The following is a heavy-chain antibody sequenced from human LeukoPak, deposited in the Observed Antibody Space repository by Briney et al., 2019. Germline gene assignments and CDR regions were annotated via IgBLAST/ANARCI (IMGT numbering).Heavy chain of an antibody. V-gene: IGHV1-46*01. J-gene: IGHJ4*02. CDR1: GYTFTSYY. Sequence: ASVKVSCKASGYTFTSYYIHWVRQAPGQGLEWMGIINPSGGSTSYAQKFQGRVTMTRDTSTSTIYMELSNLRSEDTAVYCCARATYYYEVDYWGQGSLVTVSS. CDR3: ARATYYYEVDY. CDR2: INPSGGST. D-gene: IGHD3-22*01.